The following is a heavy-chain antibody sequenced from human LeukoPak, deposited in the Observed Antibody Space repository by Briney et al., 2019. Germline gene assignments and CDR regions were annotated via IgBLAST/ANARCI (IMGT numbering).Heavy chain of an antibody. CDR3: ARPYSGSYLGGYYFDY. CDR1: GYTFTNYY. J-gene: IGHJ4*02. V-gene: IGHV1-46*01. D-gene: IGHD1-26*01. CDR2: INPSGGST. Sequence: ASVKVSCKASGYTFTNYYMHWVRQAPGQGLEWMGIINPSGGSTSYAQNFQGRVTMARDTSTSTVYMELSSLRSEDTAVYYCARPYSGSYLGGYYFDYWGQGTLVTVSS.